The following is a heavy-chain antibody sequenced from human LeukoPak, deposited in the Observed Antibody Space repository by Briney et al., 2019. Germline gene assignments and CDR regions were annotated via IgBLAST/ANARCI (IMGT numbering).Heavy chain of an antibody. Sequence: ASVKVSCKASGYTFTGYYMHWVRQAPGQGLEWMGWINPNSGGTNYAQKFQGRVTMTRDTSISTAYMELSRLRSDNTAVYYCARGPYGSGPIDYWGQGTLVTVSS. J-gene: IGHJ4*02. CDR2: INPNSGGT. V-gene: IGHV1-2*02. CDR1: GYTFTGYY. CDR3: ARGPYGSGPIDY. D-gene: IGHD3-10*01.